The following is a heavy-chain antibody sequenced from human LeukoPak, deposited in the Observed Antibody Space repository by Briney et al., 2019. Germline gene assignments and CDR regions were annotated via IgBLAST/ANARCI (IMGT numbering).Heavy chain of an antibody. V-gene: IGHV3-23*01. D-gene: IGHD3-22*01. CDR2: INGSGCSK. J-gene: IGHJ4*02. CDR1: GFTFSSYD. CDR3: AKDSHSSGYI. Sequence: GGSLRLSCAASGFTFSSYDMSWVRRAPGKGLEWVSAINGSGCSKYYADPVKGRFTIPRDNSKNTLYRQMNRLRADDTAVYYCAKDSHSSGYIWGQGTLVTVSS.